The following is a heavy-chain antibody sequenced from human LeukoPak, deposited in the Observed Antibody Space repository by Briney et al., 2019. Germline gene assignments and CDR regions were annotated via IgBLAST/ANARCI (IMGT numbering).Heavy chain of an antibody. D-gene: IGHD3-10*01. J-gene: IGHJ4*02. CDR1: GFTFSSYG. CDR3: AKDPRYYYGSGSKPLVDY. CDR2: ISGSGGST. V-gene: IGHV3-23*01. Sequence: GGSLRLSCAASGFTFSSYGMSWVRQAPGKGLEWVSAISGSGGSTYYADSVKGRFTISRDNSKNTLYLQMNSLRAEDTAVYYCAKDPRYYYGSGSKPLVDYWGQGTLVTVSS.